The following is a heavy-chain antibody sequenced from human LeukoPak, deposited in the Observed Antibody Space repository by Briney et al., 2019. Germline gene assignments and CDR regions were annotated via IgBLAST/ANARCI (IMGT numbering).Heavy chain of an antibody. D-gene: IGHD3-22*01. CDR1: GFTFSSYA. Sequence: GRSLRLSCAASGFTFSSYAMHWVRQAPGKGLEWVAVISYDGSNKYYADSVKGRFTISRDNSKNTLYLRMNSLRAEDTAVYYCARVKGYYDSSGQFDYWGQGTLVTVSS. CDR3: ARVKGYYDSSGQFDY. J-gene: IGHJ4*02. CDR2: ISYDGSNK. V-gene: IGHV3-30*04.